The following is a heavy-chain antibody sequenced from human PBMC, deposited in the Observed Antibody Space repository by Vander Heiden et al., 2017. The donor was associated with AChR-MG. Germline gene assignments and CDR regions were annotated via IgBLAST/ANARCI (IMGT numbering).Heavy chain of an antibody. V-gene: IGHV1-8*01. CDR2: INPNTGNT. CDR3: ARLRTVTQCAALDV. CDR1: GYSFTSDD. D-gene: IGHD4-17*01. J-gene: IGHJ6*02. Sequence: QVQLVQSGAEVKKPGASVKVSCKASGYSFTSDDINWVRHAPGQGLERMGWINPNTGNTALVERFRGRVTMTTDTSTHTAYMEMTSLTSHDTAVYYCARLRTVTQCAALDVWGQGTPVTVSS.